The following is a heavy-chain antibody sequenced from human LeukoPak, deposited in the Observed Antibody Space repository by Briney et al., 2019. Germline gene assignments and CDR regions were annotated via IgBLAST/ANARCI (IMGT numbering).Heavy chain of an antibody. V-gene: IGHV4-59*01. J-gene: IGHJ4*02. D-gene: IGHD4-23*01. CDR1: GFTFSSYS. CDR3: ARYGGWKFEYYFDY. Sequence: GSLRLSCAASGFTFSSYSMNWVRQPPGKGLEWIGYIYYSGSTNYNPSLKSRVTISVDTSKNQFSLKLSSVTAADTAVYYCARYGGWKFEYYFDYWGQGTLVTVSS. CDR2: IYYSGST.